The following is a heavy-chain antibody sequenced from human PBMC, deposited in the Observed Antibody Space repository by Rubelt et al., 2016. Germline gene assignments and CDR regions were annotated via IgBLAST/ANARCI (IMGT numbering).Heavy chain of an antibody. J-gene: IGHJ6*02. CDR3: AGRGTSGGMDV. D-gene: IGHD3-16*01. Sequence: QVQLQESGPGLVKPSETLSLTCTVSGGSISSYYWSWIRQPPGKGLEWIGSIYYCGSTYYNPSLKSRGTISVDTSKNQFSLKLSSVTAADTAVYYCAGRGTSGGMDVWGQGTTVTVSS. V-gene: IGHV4-59*12. CDR1: GGSISSYY. CDR2: IYYCGST.